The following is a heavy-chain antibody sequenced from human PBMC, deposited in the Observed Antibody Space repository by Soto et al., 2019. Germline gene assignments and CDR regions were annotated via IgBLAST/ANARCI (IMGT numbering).Heavy chain of an antibody. CDR1: GGSISSSSYY. CDR3: ARRVYGSGAYPAHFDF. Sequence: QLQLQESGPGLVKPSETLSLTCTVSGGSISSSSYYWGWIRQPPGKGLECIGSIYYSGSTYYNPSLKSRVTMSAATSKNQFSLKLSSVTAADTAVYYCARRVYGSGAYPAHFDFWGQGTLVTVSS. CDR2: IYYSGST. V-gene: IGHV4-39*01. D-gene: IGHD3-10*01. J-gene: IGHJ4*02.